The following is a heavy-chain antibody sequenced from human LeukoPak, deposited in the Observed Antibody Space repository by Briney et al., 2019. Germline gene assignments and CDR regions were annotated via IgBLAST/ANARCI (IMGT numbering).Heavy chain of an antibody. CDR3: ARDRTVTTLFDY. CDR1: GFTFSSYW. CDR2: IKGDGSST. J-gene: IGHJ4*02. D-gene: IGHD4-17*01. V-gene: IGHV3-74*01. Sequence: GGSLRLSCAASGFTFSSYWMHWVRHTPGKGLVWVSRIKGDGSSTSYADSVKGRFTISRDNAKNTLYLQMNSLRAEDTAVYYCARDRTVTTLFDYWGQGTLVTVSS.